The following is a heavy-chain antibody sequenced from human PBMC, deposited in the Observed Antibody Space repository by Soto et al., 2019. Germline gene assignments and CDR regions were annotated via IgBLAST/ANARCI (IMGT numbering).Heavy chain of an antibody. Sequence: PGGSLRLSCAASGFTFSSYAMSWVRQAPGKGLEWVSAISGSGGSTYYADSVKGRFTISRDNAKNSLYLQMNSLRVEDTAVYYCARGDYFDRRFDYWGQGALVTVSS. V-gene: IGHV3-23*01. CDR3: ARGDYFDRRFDY. J-gene: IGHJ4*02. CDR1: GFTFSSYA. D-gene: IGHD3-22*01. CDR2: ISGSGGST.